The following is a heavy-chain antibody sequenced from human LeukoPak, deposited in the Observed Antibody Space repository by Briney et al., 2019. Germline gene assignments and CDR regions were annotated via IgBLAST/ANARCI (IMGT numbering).Heavy chain of an antibody. CDR3: AGEGIVVVVAAANWFDP. CDR2: IIPILGIA. V-gene: IGHV1-69*04. Sequence: SVKVSCKASGGTFSSYTISWVRQAPGQGLEWMGRIIPILGIANYAQKFQGRVTITADKSTSTAYMELRSLRSEDTAVYYCAGEGIVVVVAAANWFDPWGQGTLVTVSS. D-gene: IGHD2-15*01. CDR1: GGTFSSYT. J-gene: IGHJ5*02.